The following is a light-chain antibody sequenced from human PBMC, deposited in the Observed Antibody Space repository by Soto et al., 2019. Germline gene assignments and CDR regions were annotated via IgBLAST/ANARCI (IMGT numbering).Light chain of an antibody. J-gene: IGKJ1*01. Sequence: DIQMTQSPSTLSASVGDRVTITCRASQNIGSWLAWYQQKPGKAPKLLIYKASILDSGVPSRFGGSGSGTEFNIIIRSLQPDDSAPYYCQLYDKYSPWAFGQVTKVEI. CDR2: KAS. V-gene: IGKV1-5*03. CDR3: QLYDKYSPWA. CDR1: QNIGSW.